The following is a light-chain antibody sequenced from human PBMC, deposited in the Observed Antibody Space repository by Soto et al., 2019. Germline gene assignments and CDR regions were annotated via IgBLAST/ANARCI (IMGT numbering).Light chain of an antibody. V-gene: IGLV2-23*02. Sequence: QSVLTQPASVSGSPGQSITISCTGTSSDVGSYNLVSWYQQHPGKAPKLMIYEVSKRPSGVSNRFSGSKSGNTASLTISELQVDVDADYYCGTDARTHYVVVT. J-gene: IGLJ1*01. CDR1: SSDVGSYNL. CDR3: GTDARTHYV. CDR2: EVS.